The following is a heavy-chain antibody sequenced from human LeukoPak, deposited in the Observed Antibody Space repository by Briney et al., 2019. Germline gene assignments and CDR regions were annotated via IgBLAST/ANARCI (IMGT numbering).Heavy chain of an antibody. D-gene: IGHD2-2*02. V-gene: IGHV4-34*01. Sequence: SETLSLTCAVYGGSFRGYYWSWIRQPPGKGLEWIGEINHSGSTNYNPSLKSRVTISVDTSKNQFSLKLSSVTAADTAVYYCARQADCSSTSCYIFDYWGQGTLVTVSS. CDR2: INHSGST. CDR1: GGSFRGYY. CDR3: ARQADCSSTSCYIFDY. J-gene: IGHJ4*02.